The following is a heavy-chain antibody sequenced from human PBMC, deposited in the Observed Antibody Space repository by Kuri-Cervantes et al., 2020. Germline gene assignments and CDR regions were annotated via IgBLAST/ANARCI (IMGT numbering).Heavy chain of an antibody. CDR3: ARVEVTTNYYYYMDV. J-gene: IGHJ6*03. CDR2: ISTTSTYI. D-gene: IGHD4-17*01. Sequence: GGSLRLSCTASGFTFNRHTMTWVRQAPGKGLEWVSSISTTSTYIFYADSMKGRFTISRDNAKNSLYLQMNSLRAEDAAVYYCARVEVTTNYYYYMDVWGKGTTVTVSS. CDR1: GFTFNRHT. V-gene: IGHV3-21*01.